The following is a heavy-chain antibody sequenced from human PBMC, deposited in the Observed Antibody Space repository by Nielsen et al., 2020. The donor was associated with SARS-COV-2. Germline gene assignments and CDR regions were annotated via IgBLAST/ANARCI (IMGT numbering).Heavy chain of an antibody. Sequence: GGSLRLSCAASGFTFTNAWMSWVRQAPGKGLEWVGRIQSKRDSGTTDYAAPVKGRFTISRDDSENTLYLHMNSLLTEDTAIYYCTTMSAATTRGDLWGQGTLVTVSS. CDR2: IQSKRDSGTT. CDR3: TTMSAATTRGDL. J-gene: IGHJ4*02. D-gene: IGHD1-26*01. V-gene: IGHV3-15*01. CDR1: GFTFTNAW.